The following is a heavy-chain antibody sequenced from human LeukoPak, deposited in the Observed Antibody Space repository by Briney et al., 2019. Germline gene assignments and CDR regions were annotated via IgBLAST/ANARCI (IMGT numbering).Heavy chain of an antibody. CDR3: ARRGGSLFYFFDY. CDR2: IYYSGST. V-gene: IGHV4-39*01. J-gene: IGHJ4*02. CDR1: GGSISSSSYY. Sequence: SSETLSLTCTVSGGSISSSSYYWDWIRQPPGKGLEWIGSIYYSGSTYYNPSLKSRVTIPVDTSKNQFSLKLSSVTAADTAVYYCARRGGSLFYFFDYWGQGTLVTVSS. D-gene: IGHD3-22*01.